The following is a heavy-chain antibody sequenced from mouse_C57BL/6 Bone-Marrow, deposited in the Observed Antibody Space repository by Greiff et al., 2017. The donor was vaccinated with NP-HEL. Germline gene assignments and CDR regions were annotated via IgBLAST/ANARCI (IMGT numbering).Heavy chain of an antibody. CDR2: ISYDGSN. V-gene: IGHV3-6*01. CDR1: GYSITSGYY. CDR3: ARALRFPYYFDY. Sequence: DVQLQESGPGLVKPSQSLSLTCSVTGYSITSGYYWNWIRQFPGNKLEWMGYISYDGSNNYNPSLKNRISITRDTSKNQFFLKLNSVTTEDTATYYCARALRFPYYFDYWGQGTTLTVSS. J-gene: IGHJ2*01.